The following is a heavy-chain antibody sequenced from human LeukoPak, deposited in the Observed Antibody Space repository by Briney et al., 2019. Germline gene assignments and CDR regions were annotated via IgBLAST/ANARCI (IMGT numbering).Heavy chain of an antibody. V-gene: IGHV3-7*01. Sequence: PGGSLRLSCAASGFTFSTSWMSWVRQVPGKGLEWVANIKKDGSETYYVDSVKGRFTISRDNSKNTLYLQMNSLRAEDTAVYYCAVGYCSSTSCFDFDYWGQGTLVTVSS. D-gene: IGHD2-2*01. J-gene: IGHJ4*02. CDR2: IKKDGSET. CDR1: GFTFSTSW. CDR3: AVGYCSSTSCFDFDY.